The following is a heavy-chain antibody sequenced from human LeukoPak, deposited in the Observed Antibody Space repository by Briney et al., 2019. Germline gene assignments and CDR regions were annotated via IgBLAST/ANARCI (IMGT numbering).Heavy chain of an antibody. Sequence: PGRSLRLSCTASGFTFGDYAMSWVRQAPGKGLLWVGFVTSKAYGGTTDYAASVKGRFTISRDDSKSIAYLQMNSLKTEDTAVYYCSRHIVGARTYFDYWGQGALVTVSS. CDR3: SRHIVGARTYFDY. CDR2: VTSKAYGGTT. V-gene: IGHV3-49*04. D-gene: IGHD1-26*01. CDR1: GFTFGDYA. J-gene: IGHJ4*02.